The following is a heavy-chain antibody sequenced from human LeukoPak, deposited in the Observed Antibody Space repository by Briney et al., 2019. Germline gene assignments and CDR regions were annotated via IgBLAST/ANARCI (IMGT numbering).Heavy chain of an antibody. CDR2: IYHSGST. D-gene: IGHD6-13*01. Sequence: SETLSLTCTVSGGSISSGGYYWSWIRQPPGKGLEWIGYIYHSGSTYYNPSLKSRVTISVDRSKNQFSLKLSSVTAADTAVYYCAHEQQQLGFYWGQGTLVTVSS. V-gene: IGHV4-30-2*01. CDR3: AHEQQQLGFY. J-gene: IGHJ4*02. CDR1: GGSISSGGYY.